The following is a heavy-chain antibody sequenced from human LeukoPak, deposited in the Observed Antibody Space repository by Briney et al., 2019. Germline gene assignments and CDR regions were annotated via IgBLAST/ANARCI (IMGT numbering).Heavy chain of an antibody. V-gene: IGHV3-23*01. J-gene: IGHJ3*01. CDR3: AKDPNGDYIGAFDF. CDR2: IKGSGSYT. CDR1: GFTLSSYG. Sequence: GGSLRLSCVASGFTLSSYGMNWVRQAPGKGLEWVSAIKGSGSYTKYADSVTGRFTISRDNSKNILYLQMNSPTADDTAIYYCAKDPNGDYIGAFDFGGQGTMVTVSS. D-gene: IGHD4-17*01.